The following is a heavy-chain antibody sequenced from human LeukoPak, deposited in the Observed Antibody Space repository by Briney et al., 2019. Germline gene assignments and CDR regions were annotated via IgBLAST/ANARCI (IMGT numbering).Heavy chain of an antibody. CDR2: MFYSGST. CDR1: GGSISSHY. J-gene: IGHJ4*02. Sequence: SETLSLTCIVSGGSISSHYWSWIRQSPGKGLEWVGHMFYSGSTNYNPSLKSRVTISADVSRRQFSLNLSSVTAADTGVYYCARTGYGDYLGYWGPGTLVTVSS. V-gene: IGHV4-59*11. CDR3: ARTGYGDYLGY. D-gene: IGHD4-17*01.